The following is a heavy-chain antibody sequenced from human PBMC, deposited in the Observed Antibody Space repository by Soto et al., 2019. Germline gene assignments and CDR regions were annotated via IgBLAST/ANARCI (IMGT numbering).Heavy chain of an antibody. CDR1: GGSFSGYY. CDR2: INHSGST. Sequence: SETLSLTCAVYGGSFSGYYWSWIRQPPGKGLEWIGEINHSGSTNYNPSLKSRVTISVDTSKNQFSLKLSSVTAADTAVYYCARSSGRYQILDYWGQGTLVTVSS. D-gene: IGHD6-19*01. CDR3: ARSSGRYQILDY. J-gene: IGHJ4*02. V-gene: IGHV4-34*01.